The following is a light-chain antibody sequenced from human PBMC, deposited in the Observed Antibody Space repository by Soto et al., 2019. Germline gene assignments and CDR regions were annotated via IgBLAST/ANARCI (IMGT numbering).Light chain of an antibody. CDR3: QQSYSIPHT. CDR1: QSISSY. Sequence: DIQMTQSPSSLSASVGDRVTITCRASQSISSYLNWYQQKPGKAPKLLIYAASSLQSGVPSGFSGSGSGTDFTLTISSLQPEDFATYYCQQSYSIPHTFGGGTKVEIK. J-gene: IGKJ4*01. V-gene: IGKV1-39*01. CDR2: AAS.